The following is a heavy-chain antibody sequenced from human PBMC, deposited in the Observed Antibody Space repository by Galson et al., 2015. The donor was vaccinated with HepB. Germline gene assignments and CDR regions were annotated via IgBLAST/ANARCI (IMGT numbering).Heavy chain of an antibody. CDR2: IYWNDDK. J-gene: IGHJ6*02. D-gene: IGHD2-21*01. CDR1: GFSLSTSGVG. CDR3: AHKGGDLLYYYYGMDV. Sequence: PALVKPTQTLTLTCTFSGFSLSTSGVGVGWIRQPPGKALEWLALIYWNDDKRYSPSLKSRLTITKDTSKNQVVLTMTNMDPVDTATYYCAHKGGDLLYYYYGMDVWGQGTTVTVSS. V-gene: IGHV2-5*01.